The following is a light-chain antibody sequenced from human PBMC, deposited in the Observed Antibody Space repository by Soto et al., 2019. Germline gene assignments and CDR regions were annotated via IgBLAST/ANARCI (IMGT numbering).Light chain of an antibody. J-gene: IGKJ1*01. CDR1: QGISNY. CDR3: QKYNSAPWT. CDR2: VAS. V-gene: IGKV1-27*01. Sequence: DIQXXXXPXXXSXXXGDXVTITCRASQGISNYLAWYQQQPGKVPKLLIYVASTLQSGVPSRFSGSGSGTDFTLTISSLQPEDVATYYCQKYNSAPWTFGQGTKVEIK.